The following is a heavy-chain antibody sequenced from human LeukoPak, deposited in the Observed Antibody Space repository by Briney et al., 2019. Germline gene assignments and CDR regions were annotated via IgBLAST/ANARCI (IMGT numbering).Heavy chain of an antibody. D-gene: IGHD1-26*01. CDR3: ARGGGGSYYGPASYFDY. J-gene: IGHJ4*02. V-gene: IGHV3-20*04. CDR2: INGNGGST. CDR1: GFTFDEYG. Sequence: PGGSLRLSCAASGFTFDEYGMSWVRQAPGKGLEWVSGINGNGGSTGYADSVKGRFTISRDNAKNSLYLQMNSLRAEDTAVYYCARGGGGSYYGPASYFDYWGQGTLVTVSS.